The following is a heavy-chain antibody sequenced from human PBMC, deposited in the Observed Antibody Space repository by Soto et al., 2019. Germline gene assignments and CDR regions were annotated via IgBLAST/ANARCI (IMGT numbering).Heavy chain of an antibody. CDR3: ASLHCSGGTCYSND. CDR2: VSYSGIT. V-gene: IGHV4-59*08. D-gene: IGHD2-15*01. J-gene: IGHJ4*02. CDR1: GGSISSYY. Sequence: SETLSLTCTVSGGSISSYYWSWIRQPPGKGLEWIGYVSYSGITNYNPSLKSRVTISVDTSKNQFSLKLNSVTAADTAVYYCASLHCSGGTCYSNDWGQGTLVTVSS.